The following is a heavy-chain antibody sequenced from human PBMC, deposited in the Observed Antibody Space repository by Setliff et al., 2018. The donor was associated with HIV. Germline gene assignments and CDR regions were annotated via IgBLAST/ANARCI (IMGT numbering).Heavy chain of an antibody. D-gene: IGHD2-2*02. J-gene: IGHJ3*02. Sequence: GESLKISCTGSGYVFANYWIGWVRQMPGTGLEWMGISYPSDSKTIDGPSFQGQVTISVDTSTTTAYLQWSSLEASDTAMYYCARRETPAGCGTTNCYIYAFDIWGQGTMVTVSS. V-gene: IGHV5-51*01. CDR3: ARRETPAGCGTTNCYIYAFDI. CDR1: GYVFANYW. CDR2: SYPSDSKT.